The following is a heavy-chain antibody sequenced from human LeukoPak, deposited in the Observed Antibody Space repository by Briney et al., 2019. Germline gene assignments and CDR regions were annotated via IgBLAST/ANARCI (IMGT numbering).Heavy chain of an antibody. CDR2: IYGDGRT. CDR3: ARRGSGYTEPIDY. Sequence: PGGSLRLSCAASGFTVSNMYMTWVRQAPGKGLEWVSLIYGDGRTSYADSVKGRCTISRDNAKNSLYLQMNSLRAEDTAVYYCARRGSGYTEPIDYWGQGTLVTVSS. CDR1: GFTVSNMY. J-gene: IGHJ4*02. V-gene: IGHV3-53*01. D-gene: IGHD5-12*01.